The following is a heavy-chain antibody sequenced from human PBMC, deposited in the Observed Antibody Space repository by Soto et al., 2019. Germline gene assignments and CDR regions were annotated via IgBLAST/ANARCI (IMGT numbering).Heavy chain of an antibody. CDR2: ISCSSSTI. D-gene: IGHD2-15*01. CDR1: GFTFNNYA. CDR3: ARTRSEVVADTPEFDH. V-gene: IGHV3-48*01. Sequence: GGSLRLSXAASGFTFNNYAMIWVRQAPGKGLEWVSYISCSSSTIFYADSVKGRFIISRDNSRNTLYVQMNSLRVEDTAEYYCARTRSEVVADTPEFDHWGQGTVVTVSS. J-gene: IGHJ4*02.